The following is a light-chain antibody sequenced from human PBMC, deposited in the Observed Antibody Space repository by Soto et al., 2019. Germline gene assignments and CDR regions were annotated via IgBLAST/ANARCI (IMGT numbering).Light chain of an antibody. CDR2: LGS. CDR3: QKYDSAPWT. V-gene: IGKV2-28*01. Sequence: DIGMTKSPLSLPVTPGEAACISCRSSHSVLHTNGNTYLDWYVQKPGQSPQLLIYLGSNRASGAPDRFSGSGSGTEFTLTINSLQPEDVSTYYCQKYDSAPWTFGQGTKVDI. CDR1: HSVLHTNGNTY. J-gene: IGKJ1*01.